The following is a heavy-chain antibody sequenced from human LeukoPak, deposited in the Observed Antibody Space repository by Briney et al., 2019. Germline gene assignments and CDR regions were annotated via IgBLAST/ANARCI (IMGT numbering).Heavy chain of an antibody. CDR2: IYTSGST. J-gene: IGHJ3*02. CDR3: ARDDILDAFDI. D-gene: IGHD1-26*01. CDR1: GASISSGSYY. V-gene: IGHV4-61*02. Sequence: SQTLSLTCTVSGASISSGSYYWSWIRQPAGKGLEWIGRIYTSGSTKYNPSLKSRVTISVDTSKNQFSLKLSSVTAADTAVYYCARDDILDAFDIWGLGTMVTVSS.